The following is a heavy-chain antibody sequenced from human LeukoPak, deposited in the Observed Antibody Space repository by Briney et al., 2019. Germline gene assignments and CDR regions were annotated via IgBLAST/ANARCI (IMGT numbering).Heavy chain of an antibody. J-gene: IGHJ6*03. CDR1: GFTFSSYW. V-gene: IGHV3-7*01. D-gene: IGHD3-10*01. CDR3: ARDPITMVRGVIGRVTDYYYYYYMDV. CDR2: IKQDGSEK. Sequence: GGSLRLSCAASGFTFSSYWMSWVRQAPGKGLEWVANIKQDGSEKYYVDSVKGRFTISRDNAKNSLYLQMNSPRAEDTAVYYCARDPITMVRGVIGRVTDYYYYYYMDVWGKGTTVTISS.